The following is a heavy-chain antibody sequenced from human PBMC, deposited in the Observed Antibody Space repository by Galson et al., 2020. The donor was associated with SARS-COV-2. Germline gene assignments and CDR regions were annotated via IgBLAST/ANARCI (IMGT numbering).Heavy chain of an antibody. D-gene: IGHD6-13*01. CDR3: ASPYLAAASFFGAFDV. CDR2: ISTSGTNI. V-gene: IGHV3-48*03. CDR1: GFTFSNYE. J-gene: IGHJ3*01. Sequence: GESLKISCAASGFTFSNYEMNWVRQAPGKGLEWISYISTSGTNIYYADSVKGRFTISRDHATNSLYLQMTSLRAEDTAVYYCASPYLAAASFFGAFDVWGQGTMVTVSS.